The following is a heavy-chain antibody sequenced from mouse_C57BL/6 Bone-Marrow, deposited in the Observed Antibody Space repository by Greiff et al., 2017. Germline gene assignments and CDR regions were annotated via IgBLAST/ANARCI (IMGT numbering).Heavy chain of an antibody. D-gene: IGHD1-1*01. CDR1: GYTFTDYY. J-gene: IGHJ3*01. Sequence: QVTLKESGAELVRPGASVKLSCKASGYTFTDYYINWVKQRPGQGLEWIARIYPGSGNTYYNEKFKGKATLTAEKSSSTAYMQLSSLTSEDSAVYFCARRGLRYSWFAYWGQGTLVTVSA. V-gene: IGHV1-76*01. CDR2: IYPGSGNT. CDR3: ARRGLRYSWFAY.